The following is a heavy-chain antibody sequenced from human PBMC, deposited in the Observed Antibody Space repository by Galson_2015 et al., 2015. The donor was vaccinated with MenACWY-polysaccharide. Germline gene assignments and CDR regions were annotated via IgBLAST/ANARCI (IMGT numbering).Heavy chain of an antibody. CDR1: GFSLGAWY. J-gene: IGHJ6*02. CDR2: ISKSGDSI. V-gene: IGHV3-11*01. Sequence: SLRLSCEASGFSLGAWYMSWIRQAPGQGLEWLSYISKSGDSIYYGDSVKGRFAISRDNAKNSLYLQLNSLEVEDTAIYYCARGLFGLDVWGQGTTVTVSS. CDR3: ARGLFGLDV.